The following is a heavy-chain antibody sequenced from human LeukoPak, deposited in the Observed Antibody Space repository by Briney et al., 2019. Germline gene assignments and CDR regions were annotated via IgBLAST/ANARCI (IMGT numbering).Heavy chain of an antibody. V-gene: IGHV3-66*01. Sequence: GGSLRLSCAASGFTVISNYMSWVRQAPGKGLEWVSIIYSDGNTHYADSVKGRFTISRDNSKNTLFLQMNSLRAEDAAVYYCAKDRYSGLNTIDYWGQGSLVSVSS. D-gene: IGHD6-13*01. CDR3: AKDRYSGLNTIDY. CDR2: IYSDGNT. J-gene: IGHJ4*02. CDR1: GFTVISNY.